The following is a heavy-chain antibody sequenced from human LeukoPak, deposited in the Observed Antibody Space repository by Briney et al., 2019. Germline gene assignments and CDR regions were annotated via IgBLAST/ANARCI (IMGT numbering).Heavy chain of an antibody. CDR2: ISVHNGNT. CDR1: GYTFINYN. D-gene: IGHD3-10*01. Sequence: GASVKVSCKASGYTFINYNIAWVRQAPGQGLEWMGWISVHNGNTYYAQKIQGRVAMTTDRSTTTAYMELRGLRSDDTAVYFCARDVSEGFGERVIDAFGIWGQGTVVTVSS. J-gene: IGHJ3*02. CDR3: ARDVSEGFGERVIDAFGI. V-gene: IGHV1-18*01.